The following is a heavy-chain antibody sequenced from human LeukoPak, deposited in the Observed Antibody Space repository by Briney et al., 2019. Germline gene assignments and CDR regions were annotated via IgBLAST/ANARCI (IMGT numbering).Heavy chain of an antibody. J-gene: IGHJ4*02. Sequence: GGSLRLSRAASGFTFSHYWMHWVRQAPGKGLVWVSRINTDGSDTVYADSVKGRFTISRDNAKNTLYLQMNSLRAEDTAVYYCARDRSVTNGGFDYWGQGTLVTVSS. CDR1: GFTFSHYW. CDR3: ARDRSVTNGGFDY. D-gene: IGHD2-8*01. V-gene: IGHV3-74*01. CDR2: INTDGSDT.